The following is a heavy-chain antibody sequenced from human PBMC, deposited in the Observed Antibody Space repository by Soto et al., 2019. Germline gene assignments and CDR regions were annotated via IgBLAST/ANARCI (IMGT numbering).Heavy chain of an antibody. J-gene: IGHJ4*02. CDR2: ISYDGSNK. Sequence: QVQLVESGGGVVQPGRSLRLSCVASEFTFSSYGMHWVRQAPGKGLEWVADISYDGSNKFYADSVKGRFTISRDNSKNTLYVQMNSLRTEDTAVYYCAKDMDDILTGYTFDYWGQGTLVTVSS. CDR1: EFTFSSYG. D-gene: IGHD3-9*01. V-gene: IGHV3-30*18. CDR3: AKDMDDILTGYTFDY.